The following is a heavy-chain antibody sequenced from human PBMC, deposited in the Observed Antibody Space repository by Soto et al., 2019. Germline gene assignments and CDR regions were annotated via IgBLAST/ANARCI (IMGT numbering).Heavy chain of an antibody. D-gene: IGHD5-12*01. J-gene: IGHJ6*02. CDR2: IYYSGST. Sequence: SETLSLTCTVSGGSISSYYWSWIRQPPGKGLEWIGYIYYSGSTNYNPSLKSRVTISVDTSKNQFSLKLSSVTAADTAVYYCARDDGWLHGMDVWGQGTTVTVSS. V-gene: IGHV4-59*01. CDR1: GGSISSYY. CDR3: ARDDGWLHGMDV.